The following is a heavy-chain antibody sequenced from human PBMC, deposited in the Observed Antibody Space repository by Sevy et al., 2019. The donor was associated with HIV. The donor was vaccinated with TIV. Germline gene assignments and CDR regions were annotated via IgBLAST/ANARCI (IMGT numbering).Heavy chain of an antibody. D-gene: IGHD3-22*01. J-gene: IGHJ4*02. Sequence: GGSLRLSCAVSGFTLTSYAMNWVRQAPGKGLEWVSGVSGSGGGTYYADSVKGRFTISRDNSRNTLYLQINSLRAEDTAVYYCVKDVAYDNTYLDYWGQGTLVTVSS. V-gene: IGHV3-23*01. CDR3: VKDVAYDNTYLDY. CDR2: VSGSGGGT. CDR1: GFTLTSYA.